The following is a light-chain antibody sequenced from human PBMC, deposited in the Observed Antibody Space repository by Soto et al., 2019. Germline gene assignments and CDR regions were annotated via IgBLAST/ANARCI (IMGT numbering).Light chain of an antibody. J-gene: IGLJ1*01. CDR3: CSYAGSSTLYV. CDR2: EVS. V-gene: IGLV2-23*02. CDR1: SSDVGSYNL. Sequence: QSVLTQPAYVSGAPGQSITISCTGTSSDVGSYNLVSWYQQHPGKAPKLMIYEVSKRPSGVSNRFSGSKSGNTASLTISGLQAEDEADHYCCSYAGSSTLYVFGTGTKVTVL.